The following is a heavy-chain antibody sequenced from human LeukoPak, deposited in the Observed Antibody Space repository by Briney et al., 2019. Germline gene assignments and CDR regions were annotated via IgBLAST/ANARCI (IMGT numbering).Heavy chain of an antibody. J-gene: IGHJ4*02. CDR1: GYTFTSYA. CDR2: INAGNGNT. D-gene: IGHD2-21*02. Sequence: SVKVSCKASGYTFTSYAMHWVRQAPGQRLEWMGWINAGNGNTKYSQEFQGRVTITRDTSASTAYMELSSLRSEDMAVYYCARGCGGDCYLFDYWGQGTLVTVSS. CDR3: ARGCGGDCYLFDY. V-gene: IGHV1-3*03.